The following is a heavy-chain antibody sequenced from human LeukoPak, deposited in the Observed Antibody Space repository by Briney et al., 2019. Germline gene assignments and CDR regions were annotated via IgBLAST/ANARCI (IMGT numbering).Heavy chain of an antibody. J-gene: IGHJ5*02. CDR1: GGSISSSSYY. D-gene: IGHD6-13*01. Sequence: KASETLSLTCTVSGGSISSSSYYWGWIRQPPGKGLEWIGSIYYSGSTNYNPSLKSRVTISVDTSKNQFSLKLSSVTAADTAVYYCARGLKDGTRIAAAGRRRFDPWGQGTLVTVSS. V-gene: IGHV4-39*07. CDR3: ARGLKDGTRIAAAGRRRFDP. CDR2: IYYSGST.